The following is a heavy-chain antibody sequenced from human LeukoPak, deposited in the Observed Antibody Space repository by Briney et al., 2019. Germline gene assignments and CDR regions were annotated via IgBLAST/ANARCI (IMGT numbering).Heavy chain of an antibody. CDR1: GGSISSYY. V-gene: IGHV4-59*01. Sequence: PSETLSLTCTVSGGSISSYYWSWIRQPPGKGLEWIGYIYYSGSTNYNPSLKSRVTISVDTSKNQFSLKLSSVTAADTAVYYCATYEYSSCWYGESGAEYFQHWGQGTLVTVSS. J-gene: IGHJ1*01. CDR2: IYYSGST. D-gene: IGHD6-19*01. CDR3: ATYEYSSCWYGESGAEYFQH.